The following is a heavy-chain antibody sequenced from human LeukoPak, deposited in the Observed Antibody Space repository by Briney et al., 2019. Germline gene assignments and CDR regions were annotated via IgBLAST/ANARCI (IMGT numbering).Heavy chain of an antibody. CDR1: GFTFSSYE. J-gene: IGHJ4*02. D-gene: IGHD4-23*01. Sequence: PGGSLRLSCAASGFTFSSYEMNWVRQAPGKGLEWVSYISSSGSTIYYADSVKGRFTISRDNAKNSLYLQMNSLRAEDTAVYYCAREGGNSDYFDYWGQGSLVTVSS. CDR3: AREGGNSDYFDY. V-gene: IGHV3-48*03. CDR2: ISSSGSTI.